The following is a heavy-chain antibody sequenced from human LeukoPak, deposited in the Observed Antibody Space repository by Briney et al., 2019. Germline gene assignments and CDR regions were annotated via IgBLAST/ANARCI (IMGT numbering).Heavy chain of an antibody. CDR1: GFTFSSYE. CDR3: ARDSGYDILTGYPPPGYFVS. V-gene: IGHV3-48*03. CDR2: ISSSGSTI. J-gene: IGHJ4*02. D-gene: IGHD3-9*01. Sequence: PGGSLRLSCAASGFTFSSYEMNWVRQAPGKGLEWVSYISSSGSTIYYADSVKGRFTISRDNAKNSLYLQMNSLRAEDTAVYYCARDSGYDILTGYPPPGYFVSWGQGTLVTASP.